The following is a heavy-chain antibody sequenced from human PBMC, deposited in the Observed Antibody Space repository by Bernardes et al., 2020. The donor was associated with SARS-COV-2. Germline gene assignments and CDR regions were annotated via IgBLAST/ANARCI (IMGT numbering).Heavy chain of an antibody. D-gene: IGHD2-21*01. V-gene: IGHV1-2*02. Sequence: KVLRKASGYTFSDYYLHWLRQAPGQGFEWMGWISPKSGATNYAQKFQGRVTMTRDTAISTEYMQLSRLTSDDTAVYYCARTFYYDRGGDSVFDQWGQGTLVSGYS. CDR2: ISPKSGAT. J-gene: IGHJ4*02. CDR3: ARTFYYDRGGDSVFDQ. CDR1: GYTFSDYY.